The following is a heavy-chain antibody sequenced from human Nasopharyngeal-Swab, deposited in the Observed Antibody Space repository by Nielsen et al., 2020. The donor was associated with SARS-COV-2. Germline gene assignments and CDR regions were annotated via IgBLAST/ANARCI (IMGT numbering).Heavy chain of an antibody. V-gene: IGHV3-74*01. CDR1: GFTFNDYS. CDR2: INSDGSST. Sequence: GESLKISCAASGFTFNDYSMNWVRQAPGKGLVWVSRINSDGSSTSYADSVKGRFTISRDNAKNTLYLQMNSLRAEDTAVYYCARDNPDNRKWLRFFYYYGMDVWGQGTTVTVSS. J-gene: IGHJ6*02. D-gene: IGHD5-12*01. CDR3: ARDNPDNRKWLRFFYYYGMDV.